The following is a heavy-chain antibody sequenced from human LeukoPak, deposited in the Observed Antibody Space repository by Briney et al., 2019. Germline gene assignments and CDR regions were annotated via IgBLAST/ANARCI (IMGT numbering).Heavy chain of an antibody. CDR2: IRSKAYGGTT. V-gene: IGHV3-49*04. CDR3: TRLGIAAAGTYYFDY. Sequence: PGRSLRLSCTASGFTFGDYAMSWVRQAPGKGLEWVGFIRSKAYGGTTEYVASVKGRFTISRDDSKSIAYLQMNSLKTEDTAVYYCTRLGIAAAGTYYFDYWGQGTLVTVSS. CDR1: GFTFGDYA. J-gene: IGHJ4*02. D-gene: IGHD6-13*01.